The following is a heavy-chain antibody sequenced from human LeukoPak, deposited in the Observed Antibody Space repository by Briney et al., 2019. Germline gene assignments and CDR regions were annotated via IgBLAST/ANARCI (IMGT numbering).Heavy chain of an antibody. CDR3: ARVPHDYSDYVAY. J-gene: IGHJ4*02. V-gene: IGHV3-48*04. CDR1: GFSFDTYS. Sequence: GGSLRFSCAASGFSFDTYSMNWFRQAPGKGLEWVAYISFSSTTIFYADFVKGRFTISRDNAQNSLYLQMSSLRAEDTAVYYCARVPHDYSDYVAYWGQGTLVTVSS. D-gene: IGHD4-11*01. CDR2: ISFSSTTI.